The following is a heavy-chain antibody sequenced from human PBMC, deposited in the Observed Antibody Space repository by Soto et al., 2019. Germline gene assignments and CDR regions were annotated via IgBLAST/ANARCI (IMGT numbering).Heavy chain of an antibody. J-gene: IGHJ6*02. Sequence: EVQLVESGGGLVKPGGSLRLSCAASGFTFSSYSMNWVRQAPGKGLEWVSSISSSSSDIYYADSVKGRFTISRDNAKNSLYLQMNSRRAEDTAVYYCARDYGVDLSYYYYGMDGWGQGTPVTGSS. D-gene: IGHD4-17*01. CDR3: ARDYGVDLSYYYYGMDG. V-gene: IGHV3-21*01. CDR2: ISSSSSDI. CDR1: GFTFSSYS.